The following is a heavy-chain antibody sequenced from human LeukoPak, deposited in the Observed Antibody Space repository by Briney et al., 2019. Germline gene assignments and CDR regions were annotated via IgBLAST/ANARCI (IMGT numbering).Heavy chain of an antibody. Sequence: SGGSLRLSCAASGFTFSSYAMSWVRQAPGKGLEWVSAISGSGGSTYYADSVKGRFTISRDNSKNTMFLQMNSLRAEDTAVYYCAKGGYCSSTSCYPADYWGQGTLVTVSS. J-gene: IGHJ4*02. V-gene: IGHV3-23*01. CDR3: AKGGYCSSTSCYPADY. D-gene: IGHD2-2*01. CDR1: GFTFSSYA. CDR2: ISGSGGST.